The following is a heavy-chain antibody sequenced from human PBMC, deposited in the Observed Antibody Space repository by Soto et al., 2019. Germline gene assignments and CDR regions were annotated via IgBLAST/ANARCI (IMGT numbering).Heavy chain of an antibody. Sequence: VGSLRLSCAASGFTFSSYSMNWVRQAPGKGLEWVSYISSSSSTIYYADSVQGRFTISRDNAKNSLYLQMNSLRDEDTAVYYCARGLWHSSGWYDGTDYWGQGTLVTVSS. V-gene: IGHV3-48*02. D-gene: IGHD6-19*01. J-gene: IGHJ4*02. CDR3: ARGLWHSSGWYDGTDY. CDR2: ISSSSSTI. CDR1: GFTFSSYS.